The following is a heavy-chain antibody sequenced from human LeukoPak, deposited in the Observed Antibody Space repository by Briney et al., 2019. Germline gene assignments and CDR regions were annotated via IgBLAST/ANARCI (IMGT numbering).Heavy chain of an antibody. CDR1: GFTFSSYG. V-gene: IGHV3-30*18. D-gene: IGHD6-13*01. CDR2: ISYDGSNK. CDR3: AKDGSSWFVYYYYYMDV. J-gene: IGHJ6*03. Sequence: PGRSLRLSCAASGFTFSSYGMHWVRQAPGKGLEWVAVISYDGSNKYYADSVKGRFTISRDNSKNTLYLQMNSLRAEDTAVYYCAKDGSSWFVYYYYYMDVWGKGATVTISS.